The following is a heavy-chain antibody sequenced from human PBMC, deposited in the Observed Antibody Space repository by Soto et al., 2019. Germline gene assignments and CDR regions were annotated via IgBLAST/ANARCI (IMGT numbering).Heavy chain of an antibody. J-gene: IGHJ6*02. V-gene: IGHV4-4*02. CDR3: ARDDHIVVVTTSLGAMDV. CDR2: IYHSGST. CDR1: GGSISSNKW. D-gene: IGHD2-2*01. Sequence: QVQLQESGPGLVKPSETLSLTCAVYGGSISSNKWWSWVRKPPGKGLEWIGEIYHSGSTHYNPSLKSRVTISLDKSKNEFSRKLTSVTAADSAVYYCARDDHIVVVTTSLGAMDVWGQGTTFTVSS.